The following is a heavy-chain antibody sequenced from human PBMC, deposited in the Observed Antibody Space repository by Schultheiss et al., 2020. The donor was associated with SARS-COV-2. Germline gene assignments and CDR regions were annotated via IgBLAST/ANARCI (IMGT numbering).Heavy chain of an antibody. CDR2: IDPSDSYT. J-gene: IGHJ4*02. V-gene: IGHV5-10-1*01. Sequence: GGSLRLSCKGSGYSFTSYWISWVRQMPGKGLEWMGRIDPSDSYTNYSPSFQGHVTISADKSISTAYLQWSSLKASDTAMYYCARLRGQQLVPFDYWGQGTLVTVSS. CDR1: GYSFTSYW. D-gene: IGHD6-13*01. CDR3: ARLRGQQLVPFDY.